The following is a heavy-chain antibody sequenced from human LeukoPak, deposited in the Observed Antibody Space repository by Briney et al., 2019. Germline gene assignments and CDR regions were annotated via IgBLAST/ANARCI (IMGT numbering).Heavy chain of an antibody. CDR1: GGSISSSSYY. Sequence: PSETLSLTCTVSGGSISSSSYYWGWIRQPPRKGLEWIGSIYYSGSTYYNPSLKSRVTISVDTSKNQFSLKLSSVTAADTAVYYCARQPAVITFGGVIVPYYFDYWGQGTLVTVSS. V-gene: IGHV4-39*01. D-gene: IGHD3-16*02. CDR3: ARQPAVITFGGVIVPYYFDY. J-gene: IGHJ4*02. CDR2: IYYSGST.